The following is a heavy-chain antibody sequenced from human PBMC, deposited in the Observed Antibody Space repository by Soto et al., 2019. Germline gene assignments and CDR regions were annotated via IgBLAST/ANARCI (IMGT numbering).Heavy chain of an antibody. D-gene: IGHD4-17*01. CDR3: ARCFTVASPPAWFDP. CDR2: IYHGGTT. Sequence: SETLSLTCAVSGGSIRSNKWWSWVRQTPGKGLEWIGEIYHGGTTTYNPSLKSRVSISVDKSNNEFSLKLESVTAADTAVYYCARCFTVASPPAWFDPSGQGIPVTVSS. CDR1: GGSIRSNKW. V-gene: IGHV4-4*02. J-gene: IGHJ5*02.